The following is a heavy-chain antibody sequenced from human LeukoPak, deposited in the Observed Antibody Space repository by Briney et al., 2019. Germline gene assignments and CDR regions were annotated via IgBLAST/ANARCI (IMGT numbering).Heavy chain of an antibody. CDR2: IYHSGST. J-gene: IGHJ3*02. CDR3: ARGGLFGVVKWYAFDI. D-gene: IGHD3-3*01. CDR1: GGSISSGGYY. Sequence: PSETLSLTCTVSGGSISSGGYYWSWIRQPPGKGLEWIGYIYHSGSTYYNPSLESRVTISVDRSKNQFSLKLSSVTAADTAVYYCARGGLFGVVKWYAFDIWGQGTMVTVSS. V-gene: IGHV4-30-2*01.